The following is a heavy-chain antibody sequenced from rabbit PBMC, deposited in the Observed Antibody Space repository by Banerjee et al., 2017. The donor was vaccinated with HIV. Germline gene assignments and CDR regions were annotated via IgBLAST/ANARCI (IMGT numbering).Heavy chain of an antibody. V-gene: IGHV1S45*01. D-gene: IGHD7-1*01. Sequence: QEQLEESGGDLVKPEGSLTLTCTASGFSFSNNYVMCWVRQAPGKGLEWIACINTSSGSTVYATWAKGRFTISKASWTTVTLQMTSLTAADTATYFCARESGGVTGWNFNLWGPGTLVTVS. CDR2: INTSSGST. CDR1: GFSFSNNYV. CDR3: ARESGGVTGWNFNL. J-gene: IGHJ4*01.